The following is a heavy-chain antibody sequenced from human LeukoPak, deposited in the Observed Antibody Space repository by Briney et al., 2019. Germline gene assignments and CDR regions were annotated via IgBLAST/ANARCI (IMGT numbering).Heavy chain of an antibody. CDR2: ISGSGGST. J-gene: IGHJ4*02. D-gene: IGHD4-17*01. CDR1: GFTFSSYA. Sequence: GGSLRLSCAASGFTFSSYAMSWVRQAPGKGLEWVSAISGSGGSTYYADSAKGRFTISRDNSKNTPYLQMNSLRAEDTAVYYCARDLMTTEDYWGQGTLVTVSS. CDR3: ARDLMTTEDY. V-gene: IGHV3-23*01.